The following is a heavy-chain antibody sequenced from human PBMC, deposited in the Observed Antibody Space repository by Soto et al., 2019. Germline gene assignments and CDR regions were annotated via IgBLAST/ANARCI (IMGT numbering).Heavy chain of an antibody. Sequence: EVQLVESGGGLVQPGGSLRLSCEAFEFSLSTYEVAWVHQAPGKGLEWVSHIGRRGSATYYADSVKGRFSISRDNAKNSVLLQMNSLRADDTAVYFCARVYDDYLIDAFDIWGQGTMVSVSS. CDR2: IGRRGSAT. J-gene: IGHJ3*02. CDR1: EFSLSTYE. CDR3: ARVYDDYLIDAFDI. D-gene: IGHD4-17*01. V-gene: IGHV3-48*03.